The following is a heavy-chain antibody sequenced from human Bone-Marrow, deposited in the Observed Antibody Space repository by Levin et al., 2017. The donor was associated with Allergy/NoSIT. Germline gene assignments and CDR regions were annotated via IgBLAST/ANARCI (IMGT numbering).Heavy chain of an antibody. V-gene: IGHV4-39*01. CDR2: LHHTGTT. Sequence: SETLSLTCTVSGGSTSSNSFYWGWIRQPPAKGLEWIGSLHHTGTTHYKPSLKSRVAISVDTAKDQFSLKLNSVTAADTAVYYCVRHTYNFWSGYSSHVDVWGQGTTVTVSS. CDR3: VRHTYNFWSGYSSHVDV. D-gene: IGHD3-3*01. CDR1: GGSTSSNSFY. J-gene: IGHJ6*02.